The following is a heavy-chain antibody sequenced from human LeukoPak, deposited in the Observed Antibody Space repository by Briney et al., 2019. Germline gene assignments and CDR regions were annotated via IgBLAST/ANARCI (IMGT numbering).Heavy chain of an antibody. D-gene: IGHD2-2*01. V-gene: IGHV5-51*01. CDR1: GYSFTSYW. J-gene: IGHJ4*02. Sequence: PGESLKISCKGSGYSFTSYWIGWVRQMPGKGLEWMGIIYPGDSDTRYSPSFQGQVTISADKSISTAYLQWSSLKASDIAMYYCVSSTETYCSSTSCPYDYWGQGTLVTVSS. CDR2: IYPGDSDT. CDR3: VSSTETYCSSTSCPYDY.